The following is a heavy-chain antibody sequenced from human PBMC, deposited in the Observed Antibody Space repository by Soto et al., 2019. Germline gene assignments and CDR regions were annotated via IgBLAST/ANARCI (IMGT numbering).Heavy chain of an antibody. CDR3: ARGSPTTTPFDY. CDR2: INPNNGGT. J-gene: IGHJ4*02. Sequence: ASVEVSCKDSGYTFTDNYMHWVRQAPGQGLEWMGWINPNNGGTSYAQKFEGWVTMTRDTSISTAYMEVRRLTSDDTAVYYCARGSPTTTPFDYWGQGTLVNVSS. D-gene: IGHD1-1*01. CDR1: GYTFTDNY. V-gene: IGHV1-2*04.